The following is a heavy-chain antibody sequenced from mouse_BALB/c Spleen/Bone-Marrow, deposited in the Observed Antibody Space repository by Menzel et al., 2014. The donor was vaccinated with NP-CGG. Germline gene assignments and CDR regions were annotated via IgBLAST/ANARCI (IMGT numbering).Heavy chain of an antibody. J-gene: IGHJ3*01. CDR1: GYTFTSYT. CDR3: ARSNGNYVLAY. V-gene: IGHV1-4*01. CDR2: INPSSGYT. D-gene: IGHD2-1*01. Sequence: VQLQESGAELTRPGASVKMSCKASGYTFTSYTMHWVKQRPGQGLEWIGYINPSSGYTNYNQKFKDKATLTADKSSSTAYMQLSSLTSEDSAVYYCARSNGNYVLAYWGQGTLVTVSA.